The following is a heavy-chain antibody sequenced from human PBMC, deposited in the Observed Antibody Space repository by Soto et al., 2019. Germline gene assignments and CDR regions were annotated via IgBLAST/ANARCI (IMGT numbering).Heavy chain of an antibody. Sequence: QVQLVQSGAEVKKPGASVKVSCKASGYTFSSYHISWVRQAPGQGLEWMGWISAYNGNTNYAKKFQGRVTMTTDTSTRTAYMEVRSLRSDDSSVYYCARDGPPTDYWGQGTLVTVSS. V-gene: IGHV1-18*01. J-gene: IGHJ4*02. CDR3: ARDGPPTDY. CDR2: ISAYNGNT. CDR1: GYTFSSYH.